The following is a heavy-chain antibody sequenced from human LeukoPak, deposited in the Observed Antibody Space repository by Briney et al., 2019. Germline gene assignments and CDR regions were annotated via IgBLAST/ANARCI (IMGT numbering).Heavy chain of an antibody. CDR1: GGSIRSYY. Sequence: PSETLSLTCTVSGGSIRSYYWIWIRQPAGKGLEWIGRIYTSGSTNYNPSLKSRVTVSVDTSKNQFSLKLSSVTAADTAVYYCARVIDYYGSGSYNSVFDPWGQGTLVTVSS. J-gene: IGHJ5*02. V-gene: IGHV4-4*07. D-gene: IGHD3-10*01. CDR3: ARVIDYYGSGSYNSVFDP. CDR2: IYTSGST.